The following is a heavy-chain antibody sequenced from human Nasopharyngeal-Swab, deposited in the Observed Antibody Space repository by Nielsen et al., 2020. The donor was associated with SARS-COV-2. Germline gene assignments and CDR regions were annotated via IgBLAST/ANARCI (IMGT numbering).Heavy chain of an antibody. D-gene: IGHD2-2*01. Sequence: SETLSLTCTVSGGSISSSSYHWGWIRQPPGKGLEWIGSIYYSGSTYYNPSLKSRVTISVDTSKNQFSLKLSSVTAADAAVYYCARQHQLLGDYWGQGTLVTVSS. CDR3: ARQHQLLGDY. CDR2: IYYSGST. CDR1: GGSISSSSYH. V-gene: IGHV4-39*01. J-gene: IGHJ4*02.